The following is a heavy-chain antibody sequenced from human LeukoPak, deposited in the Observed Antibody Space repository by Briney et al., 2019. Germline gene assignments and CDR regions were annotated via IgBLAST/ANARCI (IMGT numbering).Heavy chain of an antibody. CDR2: ISSSSSYI. J-gene: IGHJ4*02. CDR3: ARDQRGFSYSKYYFDY. V-gene: IGHV3-21*01. Sequence: GGSLRLSCAASGFTSSSYSMNWVRQAPGKGLEWVSSISSSSSYIYYADSVKGRFTISRDNAKNSLYLQMNSLRAEDTAVYYCARDQRGFSYSKYYFDYWGQGTLVTVSS. CDR1: GFTSSSYS. D-gene: IGHD5-18*01.